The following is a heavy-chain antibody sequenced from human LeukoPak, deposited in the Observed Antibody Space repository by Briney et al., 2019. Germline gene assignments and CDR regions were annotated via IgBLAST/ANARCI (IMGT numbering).Heavy chain of an antibody. CDR2: IIPIFGTA. CDR1: GYTFTSYG. J-gene: IGHJ4*02. V-gene: IGHV1-69*13. D-gene: IGHD4-17*01. Sequence: SVKVSCTASGYTFTSYGISWVRQAPGQGLEWMGGIIPIFGTANYAQKFQGRVTITADESTSTAYMELSSLRSEDTAVYYCAREGPGLYGDYGENWGQGTLVTVSS. CDR3: AREGPGLYGDYGEN.